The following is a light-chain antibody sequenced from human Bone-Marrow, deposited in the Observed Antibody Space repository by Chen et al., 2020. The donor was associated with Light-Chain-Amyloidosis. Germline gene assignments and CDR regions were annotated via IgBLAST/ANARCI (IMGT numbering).Light chain of an antibody. V-gene: IGKV1-33*01. CDR3: QQRNNWPLT. Sequence: DIQMTQSPSSLSASVGDRVTITCQANQDIDNYLNWYQQKPGKAPNLLIYDASNLETGVPSRFSGRGSGTHFTLTISSLQPEDFAVYYCQQRNNWPLTFGGGTKVEI. J-gene: IGKJ4*01. CDR2: DAS. CDR1: QDIDNY.